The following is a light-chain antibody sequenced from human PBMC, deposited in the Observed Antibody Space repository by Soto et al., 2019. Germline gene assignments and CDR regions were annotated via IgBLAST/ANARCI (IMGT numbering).Light chain of an antibody. CDR2: GAS. CDR1: QSVSSS. V-gene: IGKV3-15*01. J-gene: IGKJ2*01. Sequence: EIVMTQSPGTLSVSPGERVTLSCRASQSVSSSLAWYQQKPGQAPRLLIFGASTRATGVPPRFSGSGSGTEFTLAISSLQSEAFAVYYCQQYINWPPTFTFGQGTKREIK. CDR3: QQYINWPPTFT.